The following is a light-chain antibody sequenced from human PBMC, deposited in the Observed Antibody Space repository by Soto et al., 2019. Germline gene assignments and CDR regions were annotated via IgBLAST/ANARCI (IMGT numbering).Light chain of an antibody. J-gene: IGLJ2*01. Sequence: QYALTQPASVSGSPGQSITISCTGTSSDVGGYNYVSWYQHHPGKAPKLMIYDVSNRPSGVSNRFSGSKSGNTASLTISGLQAEDEADYYCSSYTSTNTVIFGGGTKLTVL. CDR3: SSYTSTNTVI. V-gene: IGLV2-14*03. CDR1: SSDVGGYNY. CDR2: DVS.